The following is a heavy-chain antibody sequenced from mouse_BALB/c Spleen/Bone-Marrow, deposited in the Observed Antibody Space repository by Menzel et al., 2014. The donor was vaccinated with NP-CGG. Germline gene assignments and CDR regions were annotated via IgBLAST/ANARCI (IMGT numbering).Heavy chain of an antibody. D-gene: IGHD2-12*01. CDR1: GFTFSDYY. CDR3: AREDDDGSWFAY. CDR2: ISDGGSYT. Sequence: EVMLVESGGGLVKPGGSLKLSCAASGFTFSDYYMYWVRQTPEKRLEWVATISDGGSYTYYPDSVKGRFTISRDNAKNNLYLQMSSLKSEDTAMYYCAREDDDGSWFAYWGQGTLVTVSA. J-gene: IGHJ3*01. V-gene: IGHV5-4*02.